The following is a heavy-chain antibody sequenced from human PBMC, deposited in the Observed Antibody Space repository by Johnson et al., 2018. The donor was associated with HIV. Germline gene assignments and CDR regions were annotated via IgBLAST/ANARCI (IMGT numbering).Heavy chain of an antibody. V-gene: IGHV3-7*01. J-gene: IGHJ3*01. CDR2: IDEHGGAR. CDR1: GFTFSNAW. D-gene: IGHD1-26*01. CDR3: ARRIVGATSGDACDV. Sequence: VQLVESGGGLVQPGGSLRLSCAASGFTFSNAWMSWVRQAPGKGLEWVANIDEHGGARNYADSVTGRFTISRDTAQNSVHLEMNSLRAEDTAVYYCARRIVGATSGDACDVWGQ.